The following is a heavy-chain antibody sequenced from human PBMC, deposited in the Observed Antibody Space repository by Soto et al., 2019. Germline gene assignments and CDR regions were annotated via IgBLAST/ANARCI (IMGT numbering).Heavy chain of an antibody. D-gene: IGHD3-22*01. CDR1: GFSLTTRAVG. J-gene: IGHJ2*01. CDR3: AHLLYYADVDWYFDL. Sequence: QITLKESGPTLVKPTQTLTLTCAFSGFSLTTRAVGVGWVRQPPGKALEWLALISWDDDKRYNPSLRTRLTITKDTSKYQVVLTLTNMDPVDTATYYCAHLLYYADVDWYFDLWGRGTLVTVSS. CDR2: ISWDDDK. V-gene: IGHV2-5*02.